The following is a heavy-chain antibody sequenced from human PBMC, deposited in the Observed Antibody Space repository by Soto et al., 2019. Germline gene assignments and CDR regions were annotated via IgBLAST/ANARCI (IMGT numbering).Heavy chain of an antibody. J-gene: IGHJ5*02. D-gene: IGHD2-15*01. CDR3: ARSPGHYCSGGSCYLDNWFDP. V-gene: IGHV5-51*01. CDR1: GYSFTSYL. CDR2: IYPGDSDT. Sequence: PGDSLKISCKGSGYSFTSYLIGWVRQMPGKGLEWMGIIYPGDSDTRYSPSFQGQVTISADKSISTAYLQWSSLKASDTAMYYCARSPGHYCSGGSCYLDNWFDPWGQGTLVTVSS.